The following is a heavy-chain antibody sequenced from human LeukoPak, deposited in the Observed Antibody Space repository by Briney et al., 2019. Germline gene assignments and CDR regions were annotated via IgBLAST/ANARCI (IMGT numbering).Heavy chain of an antibody. D-gene: IGHD3-22*01. V-gene: IGHV3-30*02. CDR1: GFTFSTYG. CDR2: IRYDGSNQ. CDR3: RIGYDSSGYYPPDLFDD. J-gene: IGHJ4*02. Sequence: GGSLRLSCAASGFTFSTYGMYWVRQAPGKGLEWVAFIRYDGSNQYYADSVTGRFTISRDNSKNTLYLQMSSLRVEDTAMYYCRIGYDSSGYYPPDLFDDWGQGTLVTVSS.